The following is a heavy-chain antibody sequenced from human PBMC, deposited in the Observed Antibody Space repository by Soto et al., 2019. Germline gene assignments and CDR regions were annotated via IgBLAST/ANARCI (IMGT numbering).Heavy chain of an antibody. Sequence: QVTVKESGPVLVKPTETLTLTCTVSGFSLSNAGLGVSWIRQPPEKALEWLAHIFSNDEKSYSTSLKSRLTSSKDTSKSQVVLTMTNMDPVDTATYYCASTYSTSWYWFDPWGQGTLVTVSS. D-gene: IGHD6-13*01. CDR2: IFSNDEK. V-gene: IGHV2-26*04. CDR1: GFSLSNAGLG. J-gene: IGHJ5*02. CDR3: ASTYSTSWYWFDP.